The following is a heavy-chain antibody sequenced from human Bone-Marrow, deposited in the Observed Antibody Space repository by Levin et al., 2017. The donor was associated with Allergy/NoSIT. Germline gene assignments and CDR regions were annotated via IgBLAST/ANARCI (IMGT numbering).Heavy chain of an antibody. V-gene: IGHV1-18*01. D-gene: IGHD3-3*01. CDR2: ISPYNGNT. CDR3: AREIFLSSYYCYMDV. Sequence: ASVKVSCKASGYTFSNDGISWVRQAPGQGLEWMGWISPYNGNTKYAEKFQGRVTMTTDTSTSTAYMELRSLRSDDTAVYYCAREIFLSSYYCYMDVWGKGSTVTVSS. J-gene: IGHJ6*03. CDR1: GYTFSNDG.